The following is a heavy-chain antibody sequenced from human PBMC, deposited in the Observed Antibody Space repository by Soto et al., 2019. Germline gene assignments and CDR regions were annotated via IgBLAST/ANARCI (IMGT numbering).Heavy chain of an antibody. CDR1: GGSISSYY. Sequence: QVQLQESGPGLVKPAETLSLTCTVSGGSISSYYWSWIRQPPGKGLEWIVYIYYSGSTDYDPSLNSRVTISVDTSNNQFSLKLSSVTAAATAVYYFERRWGTYFDFWGQGTLVTVSS. V-gene: IGHV4-59*01. D-gene: IGHD7-27*01. CDR3: ERRWGTYFDF. CDR2: IYYSGST. J-gene: IGHJ4*02.